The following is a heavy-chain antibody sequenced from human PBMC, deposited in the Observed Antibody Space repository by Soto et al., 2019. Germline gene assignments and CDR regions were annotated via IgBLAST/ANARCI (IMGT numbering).Heavy chain of an antibody. CDR2: IYYSGST. CDR3: ARFPGSTTANYCDS. J-gene: IGHJ4*02. Sequence: TSXTLSLTCTVSGGYMSSYYWSWIRQPPGKGLEWIGYIYYSGSTNYNPSLNSRVTISVDTSKNQFSLKLSSVTAADTAVYYCARFPGSTTANYCDSWGQGALVTVSS. D-gene: IGHD2-21*02. CDR1: GGYMSSYY. V-gene: IGHV4-59*08.